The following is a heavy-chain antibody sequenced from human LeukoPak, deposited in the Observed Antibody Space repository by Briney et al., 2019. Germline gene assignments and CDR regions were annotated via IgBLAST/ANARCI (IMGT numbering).Heavy chain of an antibody. CDR3: AKDNQQQAIDY. Sequence: GGSLRLSCAASGFTFSSYGMSWVRQAPGKGLEWVSGIRSSGDSTYYANSVKGRFTISRDNSKNTLYLQMNSLRAEDTAVYYCAKDNQQQAIDYWGQGTLVTVSS. CDR2: IRSSGDST. J-gene: IGHJ4*02. CDR1: GFTFSSYG. V-gene: IGHV3-23*01. D-gene: IGHD6-13*01.